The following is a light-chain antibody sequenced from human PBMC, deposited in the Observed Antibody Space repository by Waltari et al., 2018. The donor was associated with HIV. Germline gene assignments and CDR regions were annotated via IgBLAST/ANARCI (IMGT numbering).Light chain of an antibody. V-gene: IGLV3-10*01. Sequence: SYELTQPPSVSVSPGQTARITCSGDALPKKFTSWYQQKSGQAPLLVIFEDSKRPSGIPERISGSSSGTVATLTISGAQVEDEADYYCYSTDFSGSHEVIGGGTKLTVL. J-gene: IGLJ3*02. CDR2: EDS. CDR1: ALPKKF. CDR3: YSTDFSGSHEV.